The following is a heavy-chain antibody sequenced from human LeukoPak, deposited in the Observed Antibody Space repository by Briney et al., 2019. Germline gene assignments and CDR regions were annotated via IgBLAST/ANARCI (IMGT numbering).Heavy chain of an antibody. D-gene: IGHD6-13*01. CDR2: IKQDESQT. V-gene: IGHV3-7*03. CDR3: ARTGSLFDY. J-gene: IGHJ4*02. Sequence: QPGGSLRLSCAASGFTFSNYWMTWVRQAPGKGLEWVANIKQDESQTYYVDSVKGRFTISRDNAKNSLYLQMNSLRAEDTAVYYCARTGSLFDYWGQGTLVTVSS. CDR1: GFTFSNYW.